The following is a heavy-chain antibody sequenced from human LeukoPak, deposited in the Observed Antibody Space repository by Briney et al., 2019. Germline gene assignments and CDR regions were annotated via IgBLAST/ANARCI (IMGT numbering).Heavy chain of an antibody. CDR2: ISGSGGST. D-gene: IGHD6-13*01. CDR1: GFTFSSYA. Sequence: GGSLRLPCAASGFTFSSYAMSWVRQAPGKGLEWVSAISGSGGSTYYADSVKGRFTISRDNSKNTLYLQMNSLRAEDTAVYYCAKDGFSSSWYYFDYWGQGTLVTVSS. J-gene: IGHJ4*02. CDR3: AKDGFSSSWYYFDY. V-gene: IGHV3-23*01.